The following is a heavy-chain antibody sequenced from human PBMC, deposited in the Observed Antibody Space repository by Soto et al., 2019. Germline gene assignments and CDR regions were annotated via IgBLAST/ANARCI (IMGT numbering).Heavy chain of an antibody. CDR2: MSSDGSKI. Sequence: QVQLVESGGGAVQPGESLRLSCVASGFDFTYYAMHWVRQAPGKGLESVAVMSSDGSKIHHTDSVKGRFTISRDNSKNTLYLQMNSLRKEDTAVYFCAKDEGLGGTRGLFDYWGQGTLVSVSS. V-gene: IGHV3-30*18. CDR3: AKDEGLGGTRGLFDY. D-gene: IGHD1-26*01. J-gene: IGHJ4*02. CDR1: GFDFTYYA.